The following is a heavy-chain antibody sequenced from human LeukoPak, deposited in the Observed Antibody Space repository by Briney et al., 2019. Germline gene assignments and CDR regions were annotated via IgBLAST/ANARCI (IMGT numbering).Heavy chain of an antibody. V-gene: IGHV3-23*01. J-gene: IGHJ6*02. CDR1: GFTFSTYV. Sequence: TGGSLRLSCAASGFTFSTYVMTWVRQAPGKGLEWVSAISGSGGSTYYADSVKGRFTISRDNSKNTLYLQMNSLRAEDTAVYYCAKYVSGGEYGGMWYYYGMDVWGQGTTVTVSS. CDR3: AKYVSGGEYGGMWYYYGMDV. CDR2: ISGSGGST. D-gene: IGHD4-23*01.